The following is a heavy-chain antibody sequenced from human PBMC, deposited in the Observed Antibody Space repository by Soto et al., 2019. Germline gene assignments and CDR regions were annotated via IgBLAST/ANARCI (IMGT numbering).Heavy chain of an antibody. V-gene: IGHV6-1*01. Sequence: SQTLALTCAISGDSVSSNSAAWNWIRQSPSRGLEWLGRTYYRSKWYNDYAVSVKSRITINPDTSKNQFSLQLNSVTPEDTAVYYCAREWVVVVPAAIGGMDVWGQGTTVTVSS. D-gene: IGHD2-2*01. J-gene: IGHJ6*02. CDR1: GDSVSSNSAA. CDR3: AREWVVVVPAAIGGMDV. CDR2: TYYRSKWYN.